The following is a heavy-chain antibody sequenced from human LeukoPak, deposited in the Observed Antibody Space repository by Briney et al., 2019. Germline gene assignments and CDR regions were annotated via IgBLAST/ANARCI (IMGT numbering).Heavy chain of an antibody. CDR2: INTNTGNP. Sequence: ASVKVSCKASGYTFTSYAMNWVRQAPGQGLEWMGWINTNTGNPTYAQGFTGRFVFSLDTSVSTAYLQISSLKAEDTAVYYCARVRIRIAVAGRENWFDPWGQGTLVTVSS. CDR3: ARVRIRIAVAGRENWFDP. V-gene: IGHV7-4-1*02. D-gene: IGHD6-19*01. J-gene: IGHJ5*02. CDR1: GYTFTSYA.